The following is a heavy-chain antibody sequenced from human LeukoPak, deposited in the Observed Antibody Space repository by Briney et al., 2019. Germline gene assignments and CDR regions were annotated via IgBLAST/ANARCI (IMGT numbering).Heavy chain of an antibody. V-gene: IGHV3-7*01. CDR3: ARDAGYGYDRFDY. D-gene: IGHD5-18*01. CDR2: IKEDGSDK. Sequence: GGSLRLSCAASGFIFSSYGMHWVRQAPGKGLEWVANIKEDGSDKNYVESMKGRYTISRDNAQNSLYLQMNRLGVEDTAVYYCARDAGYGYDRFDYWGQGTQVTVSS. CDR1: GFIFSSYG. J-gene: IGHJ4*02.